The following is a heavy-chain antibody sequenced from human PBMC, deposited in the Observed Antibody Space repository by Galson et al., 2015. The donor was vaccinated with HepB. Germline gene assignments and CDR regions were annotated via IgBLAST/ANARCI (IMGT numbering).Heavy chain of an antibody. J-gene: IGHJ6*02. D-gene: IGHD2-21*01. CDR1: GFTFSTYS. CDR3: ARDGVVVSTTPQGWSHTNYGMDV. V-gene: IGHV3-48*04. Sequence: FTFGTSGFTFSTYSMNWVRQSPGKGLEWISYISGNSGSIYYADSVKGRFTISRDNAKNSLYLQLTSLRLEDTAVYYCARDGVVVSTTPQGWSHTNYGMDVWGQGTTVTVSS. CDR2: ISGNSGSI.